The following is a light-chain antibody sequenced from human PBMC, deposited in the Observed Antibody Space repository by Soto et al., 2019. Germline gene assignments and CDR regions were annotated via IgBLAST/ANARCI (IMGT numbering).Light chain of an antibody. V-gene: IGKV2-28*01. CDR2: LGS. CDR1: QSLLYRNGYNY. CDR3: MQSLQTPWT. Sequence: DIVMTQSPLSLPVTPGEPASISCRSSQSLLYRNGYNYLDWYLQKPGQSPQILIHLGSYRDSGVPDRFSGSGSGTDFTLKINRVDAEDVGIYYCMQSLQTPWTFVQGTKVEIK. J-gene: IGKJ1*01.